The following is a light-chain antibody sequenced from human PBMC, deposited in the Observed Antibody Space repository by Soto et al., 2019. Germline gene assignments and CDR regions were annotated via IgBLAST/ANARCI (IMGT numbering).Light chain of an antibody. J-gene: IGKJ1*01. V-gene: IGKV4-1*01. Sequence: DIVMTQSPDSLAVSLGERATINCKSSQSVLYNSNNKNYLAWYPQKPGQPPKLLIYWASSRESGVPDRFSGSGSGTDFTLTISSLQAEDVAVYYCQQYYSSWTFGQGTKVEIK. CDR3: QQYYSSWT. CDR1: QSVLYNSNNKNY. CDR2: WAS.